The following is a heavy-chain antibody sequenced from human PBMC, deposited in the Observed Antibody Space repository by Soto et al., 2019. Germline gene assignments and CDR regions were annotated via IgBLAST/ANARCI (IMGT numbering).Heavy chain of an antibody. CDR1: GGTFSSYA. V-gene: IGHV1-69*01. D-gene: IGHD5-18*01. Sequence: QVQLVQSGAEVKKPGSSVKVSCKASGGTFSSYAISWVRQAPGQGLEWMGGIIPIFGTANYAQKFQGRVTITADESTSTAYMELSSLRSEDTAVYYCARDRRWSGYSYGRSFDHWGQGTLVTVSS. J-gene: IGHJ4*02. CDR3: ARDRRWSGYSYGRSFDH. CDR2: IIPIFGTA.